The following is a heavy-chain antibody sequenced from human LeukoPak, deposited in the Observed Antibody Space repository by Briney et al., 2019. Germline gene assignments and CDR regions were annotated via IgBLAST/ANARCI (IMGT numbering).Heavy chain of an antibody. CDR2: IYSGGST. D-gene: IGHD2-2*01. J-gene: IGHJ6*02. CDR1: GFTVSSNY. Sequence: GGSLRLSCAASGFTVSSNYMSWVRQAPGKGLEWVSVIYSGGSTYYADSVKGRFTISRDNSKNTLYLQMNSLRAEDTAVYYCAREQHKLGYCSSTSCPTTYYYYGMDVWGQGTTVTVSS. V-gene: IGHV3-53*01. CDR3: AREQHKLGYCSSTSCPTTYYYYGMDV.